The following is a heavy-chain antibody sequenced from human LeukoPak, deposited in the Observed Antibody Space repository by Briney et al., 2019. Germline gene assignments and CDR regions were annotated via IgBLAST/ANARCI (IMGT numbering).Heavy chain of an antibody. CDR1: GFTFCEAW. J-gene: IGHJ4*02. Sequence: PGGSLRLSCVGCGFTFCEAWVSCVRESRGKGVEWVGSIKSKSDGGTIDYAAPVKGRFTISRADSRNTLYLQMNSLKTEDTAVYYCTTRRQDGWWGQGTLVTVS. CDR2: IKSKSDGGTI. D-gene: IGHD2-15*01. V-gene: IGHV3-15*01. CDR3: TTRRQDGW.